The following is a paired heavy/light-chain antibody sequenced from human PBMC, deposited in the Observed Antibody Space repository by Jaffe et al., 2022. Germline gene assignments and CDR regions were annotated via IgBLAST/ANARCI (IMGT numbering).Light chain of an antibody. CDR1: SSNIGTNV. CDR2: ENN. V-gene: IGLV1-51*02. CDR3: GTWDGSLHAHV. Sequence: QSVLTQPPSVSAAPGQRVTISCSGSSSNIGTNVVSWYQKVPGTAPKLLICENNKRPSGIPDRFSGSKSGTSATLDITGLQTGDEANYFCGTWDGSLHAHVFGPGTKVTVL. J-gene: IGLJ1*01.
Heavy chain of an antibody. J-gene: IGHJ4*02. Sequence: QLQLQESGPGLVKPSETLSLTCFVSGGSISSPGYYWAWIRQPPGKGLEWIGSIYYDENTYYNSSLESRVTISADMSKNQFSLNLNSVTAADTAVYYCARHPQAPNFEYWGQGTLVAVSS. CDR1: GGSISSPGYY. D-gene: IGHD7-27*01. CDR2: IYYDENT. CDR3: ARHPQAPNFEY. V-gene: IGHV4-39*01.